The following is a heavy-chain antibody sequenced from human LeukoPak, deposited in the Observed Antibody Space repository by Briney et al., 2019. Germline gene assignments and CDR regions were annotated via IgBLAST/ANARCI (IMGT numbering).Heavy chain of an antibody. CDR2: INHNGNVN. V-gene: IGHV3-7*03. D-gene: IGHD3-16*01. J-gene: IGHJ6*02. CDR1: GFTFNKFA. CDR3: ARGGGLDV. Sequence: GGSLRLSCAASGFTFNKFAMSWVRQAPGKGLGWVASINHNGNVNYYVDSVKGRFTISRDNAKNSLYLQMSNLRAEDTAVYFCARGGGLDVWGQGATVTVSS.